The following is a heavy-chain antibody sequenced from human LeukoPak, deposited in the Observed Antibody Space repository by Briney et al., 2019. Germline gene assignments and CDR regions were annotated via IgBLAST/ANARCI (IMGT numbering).Heavy chain of an antibody. CDR1: GGSFSGYY. D-gene: IGHD3-22*01. CDR3: ARDPLKLRDYYDSSGPRGFDP. CDR2: IYHSGST. Sequence: SETLSLTCAVYGGSFSGYYWSWVRQPPGKGLEWIGEIYHSGSTNYNPSLKSQVTISVDKSKNQFSLKLSSVTAADTAVYYCARDPLKLRDYYDSSGPRGFDPWGQGTLVTASS. J-gene: IGHJ5*02. V-gene: IGHV4-34*01.